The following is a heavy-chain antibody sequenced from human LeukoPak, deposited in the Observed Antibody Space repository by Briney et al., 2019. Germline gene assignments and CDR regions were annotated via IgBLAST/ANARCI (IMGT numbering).Heavy chain of an antibody. Sequence: PGGALLLSCSASGFTFSTYAMRWIRRAPGKGLEYVSAISSKGGSTYNADSGKGRFTIYRYKSKNTLYRQMSSLRAEDTAVYYCVKGASSGWYLDYWGQGALVTVSS. CDR3: VKGASSGWYLDY. CDR2: ISSKGGST. D-gene: IGHD6-19*01. J-gene: IGHJ4*02. CDR1: GFTFSTYA. V-gene: IGHV3-64D*09.